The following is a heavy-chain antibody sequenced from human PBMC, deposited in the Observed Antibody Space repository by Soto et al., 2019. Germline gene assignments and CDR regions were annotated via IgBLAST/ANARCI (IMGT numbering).Heavy chain of an antibody. CDR2: ISYDGSNK. J-gene: IGHJ5*02. Sequence: QVQLVESGGGVVQPGRSLRLSCAASGFTFSSYAMHWVRQAPGKGLEWVAVISYDGSNKYYADSVKGRFTISRDNSKNTVYLKMNSLRAEDTAVYYCARLTRGGGFKGYCSGGSCYNNWFDPWGQGTLVTVSS. CDR3: ARLTRGGGFKGYCSGGSCYNNWFDP. D-gene: IGHD2-15*01. CDR1: GFTFSSYA. V-gene: IGHV3-30-3*01.